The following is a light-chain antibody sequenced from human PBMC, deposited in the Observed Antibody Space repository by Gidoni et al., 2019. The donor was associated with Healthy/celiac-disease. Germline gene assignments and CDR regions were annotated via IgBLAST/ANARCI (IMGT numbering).Light chain of an antibody. Sequence: EIVLTQSPGTLSLSPGERATLSCRASQSVRSCYLAWYQQKPGQAPRLLIYGASSRATGIPDRFSGSGSGTDFTLTISRLEPEDFAVYYCQQYGSSPFTFGPGTKVDIK. CDR1: QSVRSCY. V-gene: IGKV3-20*01. CDR3: QQYGSSPFT. CDR2: GAS. J-gene: IGKJ3*01.